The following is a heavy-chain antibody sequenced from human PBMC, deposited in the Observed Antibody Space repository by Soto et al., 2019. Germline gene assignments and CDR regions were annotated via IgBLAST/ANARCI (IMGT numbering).Heavy chain of an antibody. Sequence: QLQLQESGPGLVKPSETLSLTCTVSGGSISSSSYYWGWIRQPPGKGLEWIGSIYYSGSTYYNPSLKSRVTISEDTSKIQCYHKLRYVTAADTSVYYCARHKLHYYDSSGLLPSFDYWGQGTLVTVSS. CDR3: ARHKLHYYDSSGLLPSFDY. CDR2: IYYSGST. V-gene: IGHV4-39*01. D-gene: IGHD3-22*01. J-gene: IGHJ4*02. CDR1: GGSISSSSYY.